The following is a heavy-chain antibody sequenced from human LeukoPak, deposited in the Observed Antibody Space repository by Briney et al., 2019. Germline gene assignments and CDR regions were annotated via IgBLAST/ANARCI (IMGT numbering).Heavy chain of an antibody. Sequence: SETLSLTCTVSGGFISSFYWSWIRQPPGKGLEWIGYIYYSGSTNYNPSLKSRVTISVDTSKNQFSLKLSSVTAADTAVYYCARHRFGEFDYWGQGTLVTVSS. J-gene: IGHJ4*02. CDR3: ARHRFGEFDY. CDR1: GGFISSFY. CDR2: IYYSGST. V-gene: IGHV4-59*08. D-gene: IGHD3-10*01.